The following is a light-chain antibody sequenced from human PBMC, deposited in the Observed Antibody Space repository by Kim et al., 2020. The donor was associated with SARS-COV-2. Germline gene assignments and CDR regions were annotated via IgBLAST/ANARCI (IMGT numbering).Light chain of an antibody. CDR1: QAIRND. CDR3: LQDYIYPLT. Sequence: GDSVTITCPASQAIRNDLGWYQQQPGKAPKLLIFAASSLQSGVPSRFSGSGSGTDFTLTITSLQPEDSATYYCLQDYIYPLTFGGGTKVDIK. V-gene: IGKV1-6*01. CDR2: AAS. J-gene: IGKJ4*01.